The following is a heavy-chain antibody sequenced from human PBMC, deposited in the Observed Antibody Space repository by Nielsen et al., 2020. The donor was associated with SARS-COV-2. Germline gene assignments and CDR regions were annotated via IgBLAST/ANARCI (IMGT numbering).Heavy chain of an antibody. CDR1: GFTFSSYS. D-gene: IGHD2-2*02. CDR3: ARDEIDIVVVPAAIKGGGFDY. Sequence: GESLKISCAASGFTFSSYSMNWVRQAPGKGLEWVSSISSSSSYIYYADSVKGRFTISRDNAKNSLYLQMNSLRAEDTAVYYCARDEIDIVVVPAAIKGGGFDYWGQGTLVTVSS. V-gene: IGHV3-21*01. CDR2: ISSSSSYI. J-gene: IGHJ4*02.